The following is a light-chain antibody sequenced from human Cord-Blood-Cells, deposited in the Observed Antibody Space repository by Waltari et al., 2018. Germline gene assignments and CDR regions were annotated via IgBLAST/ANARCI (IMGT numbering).Light chain of an antibody. CDR3: QQYNNWPPKYT. CDR1: QSVSSN. Sequence: EIVMTQSPATLSVSPGERATLSCRASQSVSSNLAWYQQKPGQAPRLLIYGASTRVTGIPARFSGSGSGTEFTLTISSLQSEDFAVYYCQQYNNWPPKYTFGQGTKLEIK. V-gene: IGKV3-15*01. J-gene: IGKJ2*01. CDR2: GAS.